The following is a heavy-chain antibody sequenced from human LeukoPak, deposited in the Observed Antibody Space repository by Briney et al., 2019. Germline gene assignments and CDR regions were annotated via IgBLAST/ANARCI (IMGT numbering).Heavy chain of an antibody. CDR1: GFTFGDYA. CDR3: TRGPSVDPFDY. CDR2: IRSKAYGGTT. Sequence: GGSLRLSCTASGFTFGDYAMSWVRQAPGKGLEWVGFIRSKAYGGTTEYAASVKGRFTISRDDSKSIAYLQMNSLKTEDTAVYYCTRGPSVDPFDYWGQGTLVTVSS. J-gene: IGHJ4*02. D-gene: IGHD5-12*01. V-gene: IGHV3-49*04.